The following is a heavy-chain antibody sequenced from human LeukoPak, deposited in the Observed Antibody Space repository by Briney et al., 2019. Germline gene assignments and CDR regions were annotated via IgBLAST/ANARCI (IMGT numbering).Heavy chain of an antibody. Sequence: GGSLRLSCAASGFTFSSYAMCWVRQAPGKGLEWVSSISGNGDSTYYADSVKGRFTISRDNSKGTLYVQLNSLTAEDTAVYYCAKDRPGGFDYWGQGALVTVSS. CDR3: AKDRPGGFDY. J-gene: IGHJ4*02. V-gene: IGHV3-23*01. CDR2: ISGNGDST. D-gene: IGHD3-16*01. CDR1: GFTFSSYA.